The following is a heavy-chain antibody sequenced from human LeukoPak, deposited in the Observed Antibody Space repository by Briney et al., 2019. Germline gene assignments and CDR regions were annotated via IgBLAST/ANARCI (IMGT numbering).Heavy chain of an antibody. D-gene: IGHD3-22*01. J-gene: IGHJ4*02. CDR3: AREGWNYYDSSGYYFYFDY. CDR1: GDSVSSNSAA. Sequence: PSQTLSLTCAISGDSVSSNSAAWNWIRQSPSRGLEWLGRTYYRSKWYNDYAVSVKSRITINPDTSKNQFSLQLNSVTPEDTAVYYCAREGWNYYDSSGYYFYFDYWGQGTLVTVSS. V-gene: IGHV6-1*01. CDR2: TYYRSKWYN.